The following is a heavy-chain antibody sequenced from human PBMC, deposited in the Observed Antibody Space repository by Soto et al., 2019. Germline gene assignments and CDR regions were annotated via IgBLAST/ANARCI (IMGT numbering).Heavy chain of an antibody. V-gene: IGHV3-30-3*01. CDR2: ISYDGSNK. Sequence: QVQLVESGGGVVQPGRSLRLSCAASGFTFSSYAMHWVRQAPGKGLEWVAVISYDGSNKYYADSVKGRFTISRDNSKNTLYLQMNSVRAEDTAVYYCARERRLELRSYYYGMDVWGQGTTVTVSS. CDR1: GFTFSSYA. CDR3: ARERRLELRSYYYGMDV. J-gene: IGHJ6*02. D-gene: IGHD1-7*01.